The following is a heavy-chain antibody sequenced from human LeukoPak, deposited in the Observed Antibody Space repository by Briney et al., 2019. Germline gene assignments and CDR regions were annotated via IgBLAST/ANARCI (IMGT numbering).Heavy chain of an antibody. J-gene: IGHJ4*02. Sequence: GGSLRLSCAASGLTFDDFTMHWVRQVPGKGLGWVSGISWNSEDIDYADSVKGRFSISRDNAENSLYLQMNDLRPEDTGLYYCVREMASFPYALADWGQGTLVSVSS. V-gene: IGHV3-9*01. CDR1: GLTFDDFT. CDR3: VREMASFPYALAD. D-gene: IGHD2-2*01. CDR2: ISWNSEDI.